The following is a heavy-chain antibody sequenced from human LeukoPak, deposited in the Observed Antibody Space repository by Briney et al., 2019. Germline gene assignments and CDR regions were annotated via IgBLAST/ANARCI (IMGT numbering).Heavy chain of an antibody. D-gene: IGHD1-26*01. CDR1: GFTFSSYA. J-gene: IGHJ3*02. Sequence: GGSLRLSCAASGFTFSSYAMHWVRQAPGKGLEWVAVISYDGSNKYYADSVKGRFTISRDNSKNTLYLQMNSLRAEDTAVYYCARGFYGSYDDAFDIWGQGTMVTVSS. CDR2: ISYDGSNK. CDR3: ARGFYGSYDDAFDI. V-gene: IGHV3-30-3*01.